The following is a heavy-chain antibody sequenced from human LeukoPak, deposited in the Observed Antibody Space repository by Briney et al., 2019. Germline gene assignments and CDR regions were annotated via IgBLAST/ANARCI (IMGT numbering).Heavy chain of an antibody. CDR1: GGSISGYY. CDR3: VRANYFDY. J-gene: IGHJ4*02. Sequence: SETLSLTCTVSGGSISGYYWSWMRQPPGKGLEWIGDIYHSGSTNYKPSLKSRVTISVDTSKNQFSLKLRSMTAADTALYYCVRANYFDYWGQGTLVTVSS. V-gene: IGHV4-59*01. CDR2: IYHSGST.